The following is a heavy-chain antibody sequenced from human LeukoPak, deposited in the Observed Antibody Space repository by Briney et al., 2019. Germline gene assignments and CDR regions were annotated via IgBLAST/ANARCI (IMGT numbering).Heavy chain of an antibody. Sequence: QPGGSLRLSCAGSAFTFSSYGMHWVRQAPGKGLEWVAVISYDGSNKYYADSVKGRFTISRDNSKNTLYLQMNSLRAEDTAVYYCAKDAAGTLGYWGQGTLVTVSS. J-gene: IGHJ4*02. CDR1: AFTFSSYG. CDR2: ISYDGSNK. D-gene: IGHD6-13*01. CDR3: AKDAAGTLGY. V-gene: IGHV3-30*18.